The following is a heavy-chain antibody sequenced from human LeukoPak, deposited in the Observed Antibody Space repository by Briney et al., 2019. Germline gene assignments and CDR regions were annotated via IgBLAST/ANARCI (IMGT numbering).Heavy chain of an antibody. Sequence: SETLSLTCAVYGGSFSGYYWSWIRQPPGKGLEWIGEINHSGSTNYNPSLKSRVTISVDTSKNQFSLKLSSVTAADTAVYYCARGRGYFDYWGQGTLVTVSS. J-gene: IGHJ4*02. CDR3: ARGRGYFDY. CDR1: GGSFSGYY. V-gene: IGHV4-34*01. CDR2: INHSGST.